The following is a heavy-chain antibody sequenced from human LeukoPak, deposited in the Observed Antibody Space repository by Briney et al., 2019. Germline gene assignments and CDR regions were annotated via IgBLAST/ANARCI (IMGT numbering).Heavy chain of an antibody. CDR1: GFTFSSYG. CDR2: INHSGST. CDR3: ARHTVEQWLVRSWFDP. V-gene: IGHV4-34*01. J-gene: IGHJ5*02. D-gene: IGHD6-19*01. Sequence: GTLRLSCAASGFTFSSYGMSWVRQAPGKGLEWIGEINHSGSTNYNPSLKSRVTISVDTSKNQFSLKLSSVTAADTAVYYCARHTVEQWLVRSWFDPWGQGTLVTVSS.